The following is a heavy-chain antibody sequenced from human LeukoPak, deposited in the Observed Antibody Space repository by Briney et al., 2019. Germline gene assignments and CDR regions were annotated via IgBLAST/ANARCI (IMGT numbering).Heavy chain of an antibody. V-gene: IGHV3-23*01. J-gene: IGHJ6*03. CDR1: GFTFSSYA. D-gene: IGHD6-6*01. Sequence: GGSLRLSCAASGFTFSSYAMGWVRQAPGKGLAWVSVSGSGDNTYYADSVKGRFTISRDNSKNTLYLQMNSLRAEDTAVYYCARSSSSPHYYYYYMDVWGKGTTVTVSS. CDR3: ARSSSSPHYYYYYMDV. CDR2: SGSGDNT.